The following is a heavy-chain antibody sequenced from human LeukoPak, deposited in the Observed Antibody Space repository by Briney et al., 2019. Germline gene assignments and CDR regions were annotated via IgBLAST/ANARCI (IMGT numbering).Heavy chain of an antibody. CDR1: GFIFSKDW. CDR3: ARDRERGAFDI. V-gene: IGHV3-48*04. CDR2: ISSSSSTI. D-gene: IGHD3-10*01. J-gene: IGHJ3*02. Sequence: GGSLRLSCAASGFIFSKDWMSWVRQAPGKGLEWVSYISSSSSTIYYADSVKGRFTISRDNAKNSLYLQMNSLRAEDTAVYYCARDRERGAFDIWGQGTMVTVSS.